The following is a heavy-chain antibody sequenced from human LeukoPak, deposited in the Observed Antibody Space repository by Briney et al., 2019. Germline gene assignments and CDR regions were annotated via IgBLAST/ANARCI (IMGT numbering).Heavy chain of an antibody. CDR2: ISPSGGIT. V-gene: IGHV3-23*01. J-gene: IGHJ4*02. Sequence: GGSLRLSCAASGFTFSSHGMNWVRQAPGKGLEWVSGISPSGGITYYTDSVKGRFTISRDNSKNTQSLQMNSLRAEDTAVYYCASGGDRYCSSTSCFGRFDYWGQGTLVTVSS. CDR3: ASGGDRYCSSTSCFGRFDY. D-gene: IGHD2-2*01. CDR1: GFTFSSHG.